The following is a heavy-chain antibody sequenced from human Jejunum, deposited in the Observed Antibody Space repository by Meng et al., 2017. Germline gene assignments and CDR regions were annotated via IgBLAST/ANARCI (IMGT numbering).Heavy chain of an antibody. Sequence: EVQLGGFGGGVGQPGDSLSLSCAASGFSFDDYTMHWVRQAPGKGLVWVSRIHSDGIRTNYADSVKGRFTISRDNAKNSLYLQMNSLRAEDTALYYCAQYSGYPIDAFDIWGQGTMVTVSS. V-gene: IGHV3-74*02. D-gene: IGHD5-12*01. CDR2: IHSDGIRT. CDR1: GFSFDDYT. CDR3: AQYSGYPIDAFDI. J-gene: IGHJ3*02.